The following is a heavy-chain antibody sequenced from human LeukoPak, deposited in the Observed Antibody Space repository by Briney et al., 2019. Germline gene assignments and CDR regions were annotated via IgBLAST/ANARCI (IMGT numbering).Heavy chain of an antibody. CDR1: GFTFSSYS. J-gene: IGHJ4*02. CDR3: ARDQKAVAAPDY. CDR2: ISSSSTI. V-gene: IGHV3-48*01. Sequence: GGALRLSCAASGFTFSSYSMNWVRQAPGKGLEWVSYISSSSTIYYADSVKGRFTISRDNAKNSLYLQMNSLRAEDTAVYYCARDQKAVAAPDYWGQGTLVTVSS. D-gene: IGHD6-19*01.